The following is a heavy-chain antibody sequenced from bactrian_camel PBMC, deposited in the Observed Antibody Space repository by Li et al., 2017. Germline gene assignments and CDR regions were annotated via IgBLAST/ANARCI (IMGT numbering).Heavy chain of an antibody. CDR1: ELIYDECY. Sequence: HVQLVESGGDLVHPGGSLRLSCVASELIYDECYMTWVRQVPGKGLEWVSTINGDGTNTVYLDSVKGRFTISRDNAKNTMYLQMNDLKPEDSAMYYCVSESMDYWGNGTQVTVS. CDR2: INGDGTNT. J-gene: IGHJ7*01. V-gene: IGHV3-2*01.